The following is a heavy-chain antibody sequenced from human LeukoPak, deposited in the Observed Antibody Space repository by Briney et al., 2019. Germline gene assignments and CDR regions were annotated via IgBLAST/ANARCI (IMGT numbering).Heavy chain of an antibody. Sequence: GGSLRLSCAASGFTFSSYWMSWVGQAPGKGLEGVANIKQDGSEKYYVDSVKGRFTISRDNAKNSLYLQMNSLRAEDTAVYYCARTVSAAPGDYWGQGTLVTVSS. CDR3: ARTVSAAPGDY. J-gene: IGHJ4*02. V-gene: IGHV3-7*01. CDR1: GFTFSSYW. CDR2: IKQDGSEK. D-gene: IGHD2-2*01.